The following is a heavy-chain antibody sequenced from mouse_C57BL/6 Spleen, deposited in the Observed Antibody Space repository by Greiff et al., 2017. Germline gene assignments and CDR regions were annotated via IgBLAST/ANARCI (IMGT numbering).Heavy chain of an antibody. CDR3: ARSYYGSSTWFGY. V-gene: IGHV1-69*01. CDR2: IDPSDSYT. Sequence: QVQLQQPGAELVMPGASVKLSCKASGYTFTSYWMHWVKQRPGQGLEWIGEIDPSDSYTNYNQKFKGKSTLTVDKSSSTAYMHLSSLTSEDSAVYSCARSYYGSSTWFGYWGQGTLVTVSA. CDR1: GYTFTSYW. D-gene: IGHD1-1*01. J-gene: IGHJ3*01.